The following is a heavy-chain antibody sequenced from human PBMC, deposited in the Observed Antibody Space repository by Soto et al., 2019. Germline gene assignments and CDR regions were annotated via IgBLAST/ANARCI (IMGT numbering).Heavy chain of an antibody. CDR3: ARDDSSGYPPGGFDY. CDR1: GFTFSSYG. V-gene: IGHV3-33*01. Sequence: QVQLVESGGGVVQPGRSLRLSCEASGFTFSSYGMHWVRQAPGKGLEWVAVIWYDGSNKYYADSVKGRFTISRDNSKNTLYLQMNSLRAEDTAVYYCARDDSSGYPPGGFDYWGQGTLVTVSS. D-gene: IGHD3-22*01. CDR2: IWYDGSNK. J-gene: IGHJ4*02.